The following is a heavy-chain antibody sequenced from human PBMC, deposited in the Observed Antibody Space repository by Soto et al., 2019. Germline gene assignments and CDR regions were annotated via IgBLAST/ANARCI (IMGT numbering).Heavy chain of an antibody. CDR1: GGSISSGGYY. J-gene: IGHJ3*02. V-gene: IGHV4-31*03. CDR2: IYYSGST. CDR3: ATYSGSYYPHAFDI. D-gene: IGHD1-26*01. Sequence: SETLSLTCTVSGGSISSGGYYWSWIRQHPGKGLEWIGYIYYSGSTYYNPSLKSRVTISVDTSKNQFSLKLSSVTAADTAVYYCATYSGSYYPHAFDIWGQGTMVTVSS.